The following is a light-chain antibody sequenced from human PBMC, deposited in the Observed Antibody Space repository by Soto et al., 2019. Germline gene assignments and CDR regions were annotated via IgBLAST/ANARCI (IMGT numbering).Light chain of an antibody. CDR3: QQYENLPT. CDR2: DAS. Sequence: DIQMTQSPSSLSASVGDRVTISCQASQDISNYLNWYQHKEGKAPKLLIYDASNLEAGVPSRFRGSGSGTDFTFTISRLQPEDIATYYCQQYENLPTFGQGTRLEIK. V-gene: IGKV1-33*01. J-gene: IGKJ5*01. CDR1: QDISNY.